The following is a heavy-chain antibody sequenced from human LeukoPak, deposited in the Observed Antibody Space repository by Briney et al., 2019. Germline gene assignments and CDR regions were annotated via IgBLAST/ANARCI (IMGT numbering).Heavy chain of an antibody. CDR2: IIPIFGTA. CDR1: GGTFSSYA. CDR3: ARGVGDSSGYYYYYGMDV. V-gene: IGHV1-69*13. J-gene: IGHJ6*02. D-gene: IGHD3-22*01. Sequence: ASVKVSCKASGGTFSSYAISWVRQAPGQGLEWMGGIIPIFGTANYAQKFQGRVTITADESTSTAYMELSSLRSEDTAVYYCARGVGDSSGYYYYYGMDVWGQGTTVTVSS.